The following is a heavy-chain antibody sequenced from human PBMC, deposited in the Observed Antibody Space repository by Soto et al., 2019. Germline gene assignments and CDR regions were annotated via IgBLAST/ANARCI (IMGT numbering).Heavy chain of an antibody. V-gene: IGHV3-48*02. D-gene: IGHD2-21*02. Sequence: GGSLRLSCAASGFTFSSYSMNWVRQAPGKGLEWVSYISSSSSTIYYADSVKGRFTISRDNAKNSLYLQMNSLRDEDTAVYYCASARCSGACYLIDYWGLGTRVTVSS. CDR3: ASARCSGACYLIDY. CDR2: ISSSSSTI. J-gene: IGHJ4*02. CDR1: GFTFSSYS.